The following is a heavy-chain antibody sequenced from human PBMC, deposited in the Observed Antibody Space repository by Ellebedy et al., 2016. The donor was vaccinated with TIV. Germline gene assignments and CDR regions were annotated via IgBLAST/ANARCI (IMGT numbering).Heavy chain of an antibody. Sequence: AASVKVSCKASGYTFTGYYMHWVRQAPGQGLEWMGWINPNSGGTNYAQKFQGRVTMTRDTSISTAYMELSRLRSDDTAVYYCARGRYFDWLHYFDYWGQGTLVTVSS. CDR2: INPNSGGT. J-gene: IGHJ4*02. V-gene: IGHV1-2*02. D-gene: IGHD3-9*01. CDR3: ARGRYFDWLHYFDY. CDR1: GYTFTGYY.